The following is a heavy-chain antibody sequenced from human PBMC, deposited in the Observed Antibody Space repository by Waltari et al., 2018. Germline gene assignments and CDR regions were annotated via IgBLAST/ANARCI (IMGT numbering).Heavy chain of an antibody. D-gene: IGHD3-10*02. J-gene: IGHJ4*02. CDR3: AKEKRNVGVDY. CDR2: ISSDGNFK. Sequence: QVQLVESGVGVVQPGKSVRICCEASGFNSRNYGFHWVRQAPGKALDWVAVISSDGNFKYHADSVKGRFTISRDNSRNTLYLQMDSLTIKDTGVYFCAKEKRNVGVDYWGQGILVTVSS. CDR1: GFNSRNYG. V-gene: IGHV3-30*18.